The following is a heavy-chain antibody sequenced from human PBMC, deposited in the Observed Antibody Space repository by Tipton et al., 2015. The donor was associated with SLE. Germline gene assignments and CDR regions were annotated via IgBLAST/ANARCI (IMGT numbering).Heavy chain of an antibody. V-gene: IGHV4-61*02. CDR1: GSSLISGTDY. D-gene: IGHD3-10*01. J-gene: IGHJ4*02. Sequence: TLSLTCAVSGSSLISGTDYWTWIRQPAGTGLEWMWCISSNGFTNYNQFLKSRVTFLVDTSKNHFSLKLTSVTAADTAVYYCARGLFYFGLASYGYWGQGTRVAVSA. CDR2: ISSNGFT. CDR3: ARGLFYFGLASYGY.